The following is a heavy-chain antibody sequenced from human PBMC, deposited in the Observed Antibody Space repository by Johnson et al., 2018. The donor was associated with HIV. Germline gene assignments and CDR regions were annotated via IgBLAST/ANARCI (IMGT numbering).Heavy chain of an antibody. V-gene: IGHV3-66*01. CDR1: GFTVSSNY. CDR2: IYSGGST. Sequence: EVQLVESGGGLVQPGGSLRLSCAASGFTVSSNYMSWVRQAPGKGLEWVSVIYSGGSTYYADSVKGRFTISRDDSKNTLFLQMNSLKTEDTALYYCTAHYRNAFDIWGQGTMVTVSS. CDR3: TAHYRNAFDI. J-gene: IGHJ3*02. D-gene: IGHD1-26*01.